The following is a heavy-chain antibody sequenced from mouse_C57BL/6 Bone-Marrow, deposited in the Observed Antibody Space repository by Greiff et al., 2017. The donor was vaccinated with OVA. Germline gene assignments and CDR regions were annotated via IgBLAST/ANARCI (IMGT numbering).Heavy chain of an antibody. V-gene: IGHV1-18*01. J-gene: IGHJ4*01. Sequence: VQLQQSGPELVKPGASVKIPCKASGYTFTDYNMDWVKQSHGKSLEWIGDINPNNGGTIYNQKFKGKATLTVDKSSSTAYMELRSLTSEDTAVYYCARALQFITTVVAPYYYAMDYWGQGTSVTVSS. CDR2: INPNNGGT. CDR3: ARALQFITTVVAPYYYAMDY. CDR1: GYTFTDYN. D-gene: IGHD1-1*01.